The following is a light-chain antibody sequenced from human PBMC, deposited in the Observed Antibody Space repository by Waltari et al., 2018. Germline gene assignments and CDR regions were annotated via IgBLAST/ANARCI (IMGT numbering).Light chain of an antibody. CDR1: SSDVGGYNY. J-gene: IGLJ3*02. Sequence: QSALTQPRSVSGSPGQSVTISCTGTSSDVGGYNYVSWYQQHPGKAPKLVIYDVSNRPSGVPDRFSGSNSANTASLTISGLQAEDEADYYCCSYAGSYTLEVFGGGTKLTVL. V-gene: IGLV2-11*01. CDR3: CSYAGSYTLEV. CDR2: DVS.